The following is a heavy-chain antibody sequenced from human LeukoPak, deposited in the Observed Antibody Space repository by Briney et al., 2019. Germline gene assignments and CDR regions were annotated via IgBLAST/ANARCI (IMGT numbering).Heavy chain of an antibody. CDR1: GGSISSGGYY. D-gene: IGHD1-14*01. J-gene: IGHJ6*02. Sequence: PSETLSLTCTVSGGSISSGGYYWSWIRQHPGKGLEWIGYIYYSGSTYYNPSLKSRVTISVDTSKNQFSLKLSSVTAADTAVYYCARSPPQVGIYYYYGMDVWGQGITVTVSS. V-gene: IGHV4-31*03. CDR2: IYYSGST. CDR3: ARSPPQVGIYYYYGMDV.